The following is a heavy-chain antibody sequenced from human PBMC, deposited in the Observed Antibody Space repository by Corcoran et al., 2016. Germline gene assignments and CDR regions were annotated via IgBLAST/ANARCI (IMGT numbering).Heavy chain of an antibody. Sequence: QVQLVQSGAEVKKPGASVKVSCKASGYTFTGYYMHWVRQAPGQGLEWMGWINPNSGGTNYAQKFQGRVTMTRATSISTAYMELSRLRSDETAVYYCASVAESSSWYAPYYYYYGMDVWGQGTTVTVSS. V-gene: IGHV1-2*02. J-gene: IGHJ6*02. CDR3: ASVAESSSWYAPYYYYYGMDV. CDR2: INPNSGGT. CDR1: GYTFTGYY. D-gene: IGHD6-13*01.